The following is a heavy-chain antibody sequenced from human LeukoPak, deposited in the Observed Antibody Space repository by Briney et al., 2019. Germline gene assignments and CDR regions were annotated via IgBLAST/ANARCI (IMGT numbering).Heavy chain of an antibody. CDR2: IYGGGST. CDR3: AKRSDYGGNGNYFDS. Sequence: GGSLRLSCAASGLTVSSSHMSWVRQAPGKGLEWVSVIYGGGSTYYLDSVKGRFTISRHNSKNTLYLQMNSLRAEDAAVYYCAKRSDYGGNGNYFDSWGQGTPVTVSS. V-gene: IGHV3-53*04. D-gene: IGHD4-23*01. CDR1: GLTVSSSH. J-gene: IGHJ4*02.